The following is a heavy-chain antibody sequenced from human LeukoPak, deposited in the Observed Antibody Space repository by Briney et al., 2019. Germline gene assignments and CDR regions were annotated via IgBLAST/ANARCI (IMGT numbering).Heavy chain of an antibody. J-gene: IGHJ4*02. CDR3: ARARSIAVAEMGFDY. CDR2: IIPIFGTA. D-gene: IGHD6-19*01. Sequence: SVKVSCKASGGTFSSYAISWVRQAPGQGLEWMGGIIPIFGTANYAQKFQGRVTITADESTSTAYMELSSLRSEDTAVYYCARARSIAVAEMGFDYWGQGTLVTVSS. V-gene: IGHV1-69*13. CDR1: GGTFSSYA.